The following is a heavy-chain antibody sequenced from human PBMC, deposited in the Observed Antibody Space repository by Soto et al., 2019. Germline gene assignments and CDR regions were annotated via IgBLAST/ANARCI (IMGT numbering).Heavy chain of an antibody. D-gene: IGHD3-10*01. V-gene: IGHV1-69*02. CDR3: ATNYGSGSTHFDY. Sequence: QVQLVQSGAEVKKPGSPVRVSCTASGDTFNFYTISWVRQVPGQGPEWMGKIIPMLGMSNYAQKFQGRVTMMADKSTSTVYMNLSGLTAEDTAVYYGATNYGSGSTHFDYWGQGTLVTVSS. J-gene: IGHJ4*02. CDR1: GDTFNFYT. CDR2: IIPMLGMS.